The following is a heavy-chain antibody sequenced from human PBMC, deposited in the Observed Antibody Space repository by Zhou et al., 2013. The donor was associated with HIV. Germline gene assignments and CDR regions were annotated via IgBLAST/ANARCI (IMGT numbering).Heavy chain of an antibody. D-gene: IGHD2-21*02. CDR2: IIPIFGTA. CDR1: GGTFSSYA. CDR3: ARDRFSTVVTPDRFFDY. V-gene: IGHV1-69*05. Sequence: QVQLVQSGAEVKKPGSSVKVSCKASGGTFSSYAISWVRQAPGQGLEWMGGIIPIFGTANYAQKFQGRVTITTDESTSTAYMELSSLRSEDTAVYFCARDRFSTVVTPDRFFDYWGQGTLVIVSS. J-gene: IGHJ4*02.